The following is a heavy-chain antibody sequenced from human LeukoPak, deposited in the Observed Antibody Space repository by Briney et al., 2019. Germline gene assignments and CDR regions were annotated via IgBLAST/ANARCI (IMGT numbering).Heavy chain of an antibody. CDR1: GLTFNSHS. V-gene: IGHV3-23*01. Sequence: GGSLRLSCVASGLTFNSHSMSWVRQAPGMGLEWVSVVSTNGDVTFYADSVKGRFTISRDNSKNTLYLQMNSLRAEDTAVYYCGGAGMEDYHYYGMDVWGQGTTVTVSS. CDR2: VSTNGDVT. CDR3: GGAGMEDYHYYGMDV. D-gene: IGHD1-1*01. J-gene: IGHJ6*02.